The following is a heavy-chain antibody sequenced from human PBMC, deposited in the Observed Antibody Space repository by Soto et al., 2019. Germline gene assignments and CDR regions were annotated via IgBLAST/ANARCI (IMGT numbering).Heavy chain of an antibody. V-gene: IGHV3-30*18. CDR2: ISYDGSNQ. CDR3: AKDQASAQGSFHX. CDR1: GFTFNIYG. D-gene: IGHD6-25*01. J-gene: IGHJ4*02. Sequence: PGGSLRLSCAASGFTFNIYGMHWVRQAPDKGLEWVEIISYDGSNQYYAYSVKGRFTISRDNSKNTLFLQMNSLRADDTAVYYCAKDQASAQGSFHXWGQVTLVTVSX.